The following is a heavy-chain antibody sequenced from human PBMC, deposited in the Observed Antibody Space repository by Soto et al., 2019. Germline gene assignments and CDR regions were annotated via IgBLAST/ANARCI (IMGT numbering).Heavy chain of an antibody. CDR2: VYYSGVA. CDR1: GGSIDNSNSF. V-gene: IGHV4-39*01. D-gene: IGHD3-22*01. J-gene: IGHJ4*02. Sequence: SETLSLTCDVSGGSIDNSNSFWGWVRQPPGKGLEFIGSVYYSGVAYYSPSHKSRVTVSVYTSKNRLSPRVNSVTAADTAVYYSLRVVDPAPRHTDSDSWSRGILVTAPQ. CDR3: LRVVDPAPRHTDSDS.